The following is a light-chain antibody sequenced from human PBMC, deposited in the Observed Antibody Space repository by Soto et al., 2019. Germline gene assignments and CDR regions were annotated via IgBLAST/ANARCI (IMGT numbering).Light chain of an antibody. CDR3: SSYTSNSTRV. Sequence: LTQPASVSGSPGQSITISCTGTSSDVGGYNYVSWYQQHSGKAPKLMIYEVSNRPSGVSNRFPGSKSGNTASLTISGLQAEDVADYYCSSYTSNSTRVFGTGTKVTVL. V-gene: IGLV2-14*01. CDR1: SSDVGGYNY. J-gene: IGLJ1*01. CDR2: EVS.